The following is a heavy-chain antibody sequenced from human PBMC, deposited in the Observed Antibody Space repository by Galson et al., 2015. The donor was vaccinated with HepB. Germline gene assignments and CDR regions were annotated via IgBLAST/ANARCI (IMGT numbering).Heavy chain of an antibody. J-gene: IGHJ4*02. Sequence: SLRLSCAASGFDFSIYGMNWVRQAPGKGLEWVAVIWFDGSYKFYGDSVEGRFTVSRDNAKNSLFLQMNSLRAEDTAIYYCARVSLGASSSWYYFDYWGLGTLVTVSS. D-gene: IGHD6-13*01. CDR2: IWFDGSYK. CDR1: GFDFSIYG. CDR3: ARVSLGASSSWYYFDY. V-gene: IGHV3-33*01.